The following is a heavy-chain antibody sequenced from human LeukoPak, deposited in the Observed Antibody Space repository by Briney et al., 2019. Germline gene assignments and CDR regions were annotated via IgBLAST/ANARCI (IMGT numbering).Heavy chain of an antibody. CDR2: ISSDGGTD. CDR3: TREGMGTSFSAWFDP. CDR1: GFTFSNYG. Sequence: PGGSLRLSCAASGFTFSNYGTHWVRQAPGKGLEWVAVISSDGGTDYYADPVKGRFTISRDSSKNTMYLQMNSLRTEDTAVYYCTREGMGTSFSAWFDPWGQGTLVTVSS. J-gene: IGHJ5*01. D-gene: IGHD1-7*01. V-gene: IGHV3-30*03.